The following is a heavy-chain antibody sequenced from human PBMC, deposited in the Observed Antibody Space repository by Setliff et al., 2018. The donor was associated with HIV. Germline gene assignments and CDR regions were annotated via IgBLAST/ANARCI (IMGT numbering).Heavy chain of an antibody. Sequence: PSETLSLTCSISGDSITSSSYYWGWIRQTPGKGPEWIGSLYYSGTIYYNPSLKSRVTISVDTSKNQFSLKLSSVTAADTAVYYCATYADRESNRFDPWGQGILVTVSS. CDR2: LYYSGTI. D-gene: IGHD3-10*01. J-gene: IGHJ5*02. V-gene: IGHV4-39*01. CDR3: ATYADRESNRFDP. CDR1: GDSITSSSYY.